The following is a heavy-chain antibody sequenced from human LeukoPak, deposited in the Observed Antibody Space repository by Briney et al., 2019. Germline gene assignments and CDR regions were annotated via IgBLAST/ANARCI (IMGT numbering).Heavy chain of an antibody. Sequence: PSETLSLTCAVYGGSFSGYYWSWIRQPPGKGLEWIGEINHSGSTNYNPSLKSRVTMSVDTSKNQFSLKLSSVTAADTAVYYCAVVAATPTYYFDYWGQGTLVTVSS. CDR2: INHSGST. CDR3: AVVAATPTYYFDY. V-gene: IGHV4-34*01. CDR1: GGSFSGYY. D-gene: IGHD2-15*01. J-gene: IGHJ4*02.